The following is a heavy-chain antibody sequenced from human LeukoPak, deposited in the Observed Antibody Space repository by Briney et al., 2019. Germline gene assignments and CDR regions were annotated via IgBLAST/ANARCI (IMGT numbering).Heavy chain of an antibody. CDR3: ARVWFGESLRAYYYYYMDV. J-gene: IGHJ6*03. V-gene: IGHV4-4*07. CDR2: IYTSGRT. Sequence: SETLSLTCTVSGGSISSYYWRWIRQPAGKGLEWIGRIYTSGRTNYNPALMSRVTMPVDTSKIQFSLTLSSVTAADAAVYYCARVWFGESLRAYYYYYMDVWGKGTTVTVSS. CDR1: GGSISSYY. D-gene: IGHD3-10*01.